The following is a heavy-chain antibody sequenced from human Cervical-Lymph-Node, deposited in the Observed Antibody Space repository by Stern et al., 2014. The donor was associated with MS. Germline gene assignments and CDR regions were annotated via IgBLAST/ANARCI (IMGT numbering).Heavy chain of an antibody. Sequence: EQLQQSGPGLVKPSQTLSLTCAVTGGSISSAEYYWSWIRQSPGKGLEWIGYIHNSGTTYSNPSLKSRVTISVDTSKNQFSLKLRSVTAADTAVYYCSRDADGYSLVFGYWGRGTLVTVSS. CDR1: GGSISSAEYY. CDR3: SRDADGYSLVFGY. D-gene: IGHD5-24*01. CDR2: IHNSGTT. J-gene: IGHJ4*02. V-gene: IGHV4-30-4*01.